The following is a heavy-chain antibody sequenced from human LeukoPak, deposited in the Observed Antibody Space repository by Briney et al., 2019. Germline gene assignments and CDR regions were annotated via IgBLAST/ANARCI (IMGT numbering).Heavy chain of an antibody. Sequence: GGSLRLSCTASGFTFNTYWMSWVRQAPGKGLEWVANIKQDGGQRFYVDSVRGRFTISRDNAKNSLYLQMNNLRAEDTAVYYCTTDGDYNWNYKSGFDYWGQGTLVSVSS. D-gene: IGHD1-7*01. J-gene: IGHJ4*02. CDR3: TTDGDYNWNYKSGFDY. CDR2: IKQDGGQR. V-gene: IGHV3-7*01. CDR1: GFTFNTYW.